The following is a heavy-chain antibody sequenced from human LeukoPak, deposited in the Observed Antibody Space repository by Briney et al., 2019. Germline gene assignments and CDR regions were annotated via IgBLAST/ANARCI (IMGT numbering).Heavy chain of an antibody. J-gene: IGHJ4*02. CDR1: GGSFSSYA. Sequence: SVKVSCKASGGSFSSYAISWVRQAPGQGLEWMGEIIPIFNKAKYAQNFQGRVSITADKSTSTAYMELSSLRSEDTAMYYCARDRAAVAGTFDYWGQGTLVTVSS. V-gene: IGHV1-69*06. CDR2: IIPIFNKA. CDR3: ARDRAAVAGTFDY. D-gene: IGHD6-19*01.